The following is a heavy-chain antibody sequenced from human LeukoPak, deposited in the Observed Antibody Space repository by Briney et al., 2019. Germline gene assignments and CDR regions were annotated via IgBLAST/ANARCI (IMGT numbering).Heavy chain of an antibody. Sequence: GGSLRLSCAASGFTFSSYDMHWVRQATGKGLEWVSAIGAPGDTYYPGSVKGRFTISRENAKNSLYLQMNSLRDGDTAVYYCARGDSSYYYMDVWGKGTTVTDSS. CDR3: ARGDSSYYYMDV. V-gene: IGHV3-13*01. CDR1: GFTFSSYD. D-gene: IGHD3-22*01. CDR2: IGAPGDT. J-gene: IGHJ6*03.